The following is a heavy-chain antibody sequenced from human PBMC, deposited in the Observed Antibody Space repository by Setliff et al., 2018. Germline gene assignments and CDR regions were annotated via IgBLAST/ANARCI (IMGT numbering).Heavy chain of an antibody. CDR1: GFRFSTYS. J-gene: IGHJ4*02. CDR2: MSSSSSII. D-gene: IGHD1-1*01. V-gene: IGHV3-48*01. CDR3: AKEVPYDNGFIFLDY. Sequence: GGSLRLSCAASGFRFSTYSMNWVRQAPGKGLEWVSYMSSSSSIINYADSVKGRFTISRDNSKNTLYLQMNSLRVEDTAIYYCAKEVPYDNGFIFLDYWGQGTLVTVSS.